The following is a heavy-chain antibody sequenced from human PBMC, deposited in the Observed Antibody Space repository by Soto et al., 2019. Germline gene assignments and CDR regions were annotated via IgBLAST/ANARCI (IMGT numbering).Heavy chain of an antibody. V-gene: IGHV1-3*05. CDR2: INAGNGNT. J-gene: IGHJ4*02. D-gene: IGHD2-21*02. CDR3: ARAWVVVTAPDY. Sequence: QVQLVQSGAEEKKPGASVKVSCKASGYTFTSYAMHWVHQAPGQRLEWMGWINAGNGNTKYSQKFQGRVTITRDTSASTAYMELSSLRSEDTAVYYCARAWVVVTAPDYWGQGTLVNVSS. CDR1: GYTFTSYA.